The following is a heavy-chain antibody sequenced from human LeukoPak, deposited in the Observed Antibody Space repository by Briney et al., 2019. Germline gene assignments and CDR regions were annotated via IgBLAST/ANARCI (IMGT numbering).Heavy chain of an antibody. CDR3: AREEDIVVVPAAMRGYFDY. V-gene: IGHV3-21*01. CDR2: ISSSSSYI. J-gene: IGHJ4*02. CDR1: GFTFSSYS. D-gene: IGHD2-2*01. Sequence: GGSPRLSCAASGFTFSSYSMNWVRQAPGKGLEWVSSISSSSSYIYYADSVKGRFTISRDNAKNSLYLQMNSLRAEDTAVYYCAREEDIVVVPAAMRGYFDYWGQGTLVTVSS.